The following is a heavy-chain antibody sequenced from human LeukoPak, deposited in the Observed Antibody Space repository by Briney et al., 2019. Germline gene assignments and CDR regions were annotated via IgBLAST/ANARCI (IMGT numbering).Heavy chain of an antibody. D-gene: IGHD3-3*01. Sequence: GGSLRLSCAASGFTFSNYNMNWVRQAPGKGLEWVSYISSSSSIIYYADSVKGRFTISRDNDKNSLYLQMNSLRAEDTAVYYCARDRGGDDDFWSGYYTGYFDYWGQGTLVTVSS. CDR3: ARDRGGDDDFWSGYYTGYFDY. J-gene: IGHJ4*02. CDR2: ISSSSSII. V-gene: IGHV3-48*01. CDR1: GFTFSNYN.